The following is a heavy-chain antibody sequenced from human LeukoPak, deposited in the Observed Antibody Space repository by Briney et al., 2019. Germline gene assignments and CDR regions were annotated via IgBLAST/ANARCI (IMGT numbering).Heavy chain of an antibody. CDR3: ARDWYLFDY. D-gene: IGHD6-13*01. CDR1: GFTFSDYY. CDR2: ISGSGSAK. V-gene: IGHV3-11*01. J-gene: IGHJ4*02. Sequence: GGSLRLSCTASGFTFSDYYMSWIRQAPGKGLEWVSYISGSGSAKYYADSVEGRFTISRDNAKNSLYLQMNSLRAEDTAVYYCARDWYLFDYWGQGTLVTVSS.